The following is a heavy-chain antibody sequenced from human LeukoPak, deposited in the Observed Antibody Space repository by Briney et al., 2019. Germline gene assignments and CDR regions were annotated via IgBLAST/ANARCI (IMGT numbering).Heavy chain of an antibody. D-gene: IGHD6-13*01. J-gene: IGHJ4*02. CDR1: GGSISSYY. V-gene: IGHV4-59*08. Sequence: SETLSLTCTVSGGSISSYYWSWIRQPPGKGLEWIGYIYYSGSTNYNPSLKSRVTISVDTSKNQFSLKLSSVTAADTAVYYCARYPLYSSSWYQEYYFDYWGQGTLVTVSS. CDR2: IYYSGST. CDR3: ARYPLYSSSWYQEYYFDY.